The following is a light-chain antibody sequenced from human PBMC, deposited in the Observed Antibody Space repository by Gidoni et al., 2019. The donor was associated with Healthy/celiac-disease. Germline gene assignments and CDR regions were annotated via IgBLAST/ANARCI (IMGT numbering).Light chain of an antibody. Sequence: SYELTPPPSVSVSPGQTASITCSGDKLGDKYACWYQQKPGQSPVLVIYQDSKRPSGIPERFSGYNSGNTATLTISGTQAMDEADYYCQAWDSSFVVFGGGTKLTVL. CDR3: QAWDSSFVV. J-gene: IGLJ2*01. V-gene: IGLV3-1*01. CDR2: QDS. CDR1: KLGDKY.